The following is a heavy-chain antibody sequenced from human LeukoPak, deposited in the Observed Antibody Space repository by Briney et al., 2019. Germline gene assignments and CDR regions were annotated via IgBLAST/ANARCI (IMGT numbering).Heavy chain of an antibody. CDR1: EFTVSSNY. D-gene: IGHD1-26*01. Sequence: GGSLRLSCAASEFTVSSNYMSWVRQAPGKGLEWVSVIYSGGSTYYADSVKGRFTISRDNSKNTVYLQMNSLRAEDTAVYYCATTPLVRTRGYWGQGTLVTVSS. V-gene: IGHV3-53*01. CDR2: IYSGGST. CDR3: ATTPLVRTRGY. J-gene: IGHJ4*02.